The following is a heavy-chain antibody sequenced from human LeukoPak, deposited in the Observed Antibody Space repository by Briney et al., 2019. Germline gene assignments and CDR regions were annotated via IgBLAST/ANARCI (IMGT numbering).Heavy chain of an antibody. CDR2: MYYDGVSK. J-gene: IGHJ4*02. Sequence: GGSLRLSCAASGFTFSSYGIHWVRQAPGKGLEWVAVMYYDGVSKYYADSVKGRFTISRDNSHNTLYLQMNSLRVEDTAVYYCARDYYCSGGSCLYFDHWGQGTLVTVSS. CDR3: ARDYYCSGGSCLYFDH. D-gene: IGHD2-15*01. V-gene: IGHV3-33*01. CDR1: GFTFSSYG.